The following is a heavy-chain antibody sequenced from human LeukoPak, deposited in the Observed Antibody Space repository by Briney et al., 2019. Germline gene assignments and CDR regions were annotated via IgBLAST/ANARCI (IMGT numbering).Heavy chain of an antibody. CDR2: IYYSGST. D-gene: IGHD1-1*01. J-gene: IGHJ5*02. Sequence: PSETLSLTCTVSGGSISSYYWSWIRQPPGKGLEWIGYIYYSGSTNYNPSLKSRVTISVDTSKNQFSLKLSSVTAADTAVYYWARGEWNDGRSWFDPWGQGTLVTVSS. V-gene: IGHV4-59*01. CDR3: ARGEWNDGRSWFDP. CDR1: GGSISSYY.